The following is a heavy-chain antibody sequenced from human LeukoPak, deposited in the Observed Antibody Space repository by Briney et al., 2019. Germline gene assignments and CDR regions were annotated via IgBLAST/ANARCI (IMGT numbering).Heavy chain of an antibody. Sequence: SETLSLTCAVYGGSFSGYYWSWIRQTPGKGLEWGGDINHSGSTNYNPSLLSRVTISADTTKNQFSMQLRTATAADTAVYYCARGSAVITIGGVIARAFDYWGQGTLVTVSS. J-gene: IGHJ4*02. CDR3: ARGSAVITIGGVIARAFDY. CDR1: GGSFSGYY. CDR2: INHSGST. D-gene: IGHD3-16*02. V-gene: IGHV4-34*01.